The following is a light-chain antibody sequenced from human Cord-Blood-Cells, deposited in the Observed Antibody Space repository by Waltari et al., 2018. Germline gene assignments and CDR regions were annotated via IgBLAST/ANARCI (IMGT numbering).Light chain of an antibody. J-gene: IGKJ1*01. V-gene: IGKV1-5*03. CDR3: QQYNSYWT. CDR1: QSISSW. CDR2: KAS. Sequence: IKMTQPPSTLSASVLDRFTITCRASQSISSWLAWYQQKPGKAPKLLIYKASSLESGVPSRFSASGSGTEFTLTISSLQPDDFATYYCQQYNSYWTFGQGTKVEIK.